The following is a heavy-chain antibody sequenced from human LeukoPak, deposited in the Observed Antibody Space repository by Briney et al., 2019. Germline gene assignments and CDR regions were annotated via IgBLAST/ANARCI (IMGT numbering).Heavy chain of an antibody. CDR1: GYTFTSYD. V-gene: IGHV1-8*01. Sequence: ASVKVSCKASGYTFTSYDINWVRQATGQGLEWMGWVNPNSGNTGYAQKFQGRVTMTRNTSISTAYMELSSLRSEDTAVYYCARFYYDSSGYYDYWGQGTLVTVSS. J-gene: IGHJ4*02. CDR2: VNPNSGNT. CDR3: ARFYYDSSGYYDY. D-gene: IGHD3-22*01.